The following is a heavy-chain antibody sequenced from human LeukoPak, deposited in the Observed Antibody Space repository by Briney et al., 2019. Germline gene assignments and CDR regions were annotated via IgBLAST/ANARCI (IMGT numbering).Heavy chain of an antibody. CDR2: IGISSGNT. J-gene: IGHJ4*02. CDR1: GFTFSAYS. Sequence: GGSLRLSCAASGFTFSAYSMNWVRQAPGKGLEWISYIGISSGNTKYADSVKGRFTISGDKAKDSLYLQMNSLRVEDTAVYYCARDYKYAFDNWGQGTLVTVSS. CDR3: ARDYKYAFDN. V-gene: IGHV3-48*01. D-gene: IGHD5-24*01.